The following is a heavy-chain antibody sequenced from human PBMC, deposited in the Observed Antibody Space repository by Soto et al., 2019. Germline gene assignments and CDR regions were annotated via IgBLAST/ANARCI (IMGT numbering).Heavy chain of an antibody. CDR3: ARVRGKRECSGCRCLTLFDF. J-gene: IGHJ4*02. CDR1: GYTFTSYD. D-gene: IGHD2-15*01. V-gene: IGHV1-8*01. Sequence: QVQLVQSGAEVKKPGASVKVSCKASGYTFTSYDINWVRQATGQGLEWMGWMNPNSGNTGYAQKCQGRVTMTRNTSISKAYKGINNMRYEDTAVYYCARVRGKRECSGCRCLTLFDFGGQGTLVTVSS. CDR2: MNPNSGNT.